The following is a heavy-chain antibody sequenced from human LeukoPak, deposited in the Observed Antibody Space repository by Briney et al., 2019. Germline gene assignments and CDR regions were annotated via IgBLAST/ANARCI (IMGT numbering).Heavy chain of an antibody. V-gene: IGHV3-9*01. CDR2: ISWNSGSI. D-gene: IGHD6-19*01. Sequence: GGSLRLSCAASGFTFDDYVMHWVRQAPGKGLEWVSGISWNSGSIGYADSVKGRFTISRDNAKNSLYLQMNSLRAEDTALYYCAKALFSIAVAGTEIDYWGQGTLVTVSS. CDR3: AKALFSIAVAGTEIDY. CDR1: GFTFDDYV. J-gene: IGHJ4*02.